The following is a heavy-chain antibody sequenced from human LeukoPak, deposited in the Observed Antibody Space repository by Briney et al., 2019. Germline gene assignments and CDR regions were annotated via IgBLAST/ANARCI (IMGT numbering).Heavy chain of an antibody. V-gene: IGHV4-59*08. CDR2: IYYSGNT. CDR3: ARHNYYDSSGYYPLGY. CDR1: GGSVSGYY. J-gene: IGHJ4*02. D-gene: IGHD3-22*01. Sequence: SETLSLTCTVSGGSVSGYYWSWIRQPPGKGRGWIGYIYYSGNTKYNPSLTSRVTMSVDTSKNQFSLRLSSVTAADTAVYYCARHNYYDSSGYYPLGYWGQGTLVTVSS.